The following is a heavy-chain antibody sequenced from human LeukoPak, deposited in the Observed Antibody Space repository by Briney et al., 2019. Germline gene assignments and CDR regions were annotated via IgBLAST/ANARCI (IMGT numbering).Heavy chain of an antibody. Sequence: GGSLRLSCAASGFTFSSYAMHWVRQAPGKGLEWVSYISSSSSTIYYADSMKGRFTISRDNAKNSLYLQMNSLRAEDTAVYYCATYSSSNGREFQYWGQGTLVTVSS. CDR1: GFTFSSYA. J-gene: IGHJ1*01. CDR3: ATYSSSNGREFQY. D-gene: IGHD2-2*01. V-gene: IGHV3-48*01. CDR2: ISSSSSTI.